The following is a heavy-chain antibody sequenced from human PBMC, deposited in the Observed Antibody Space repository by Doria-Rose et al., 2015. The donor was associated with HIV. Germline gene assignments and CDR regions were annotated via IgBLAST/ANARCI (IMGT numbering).Heavy chain of an antibody. J-gene: IGHJ4*02. CDR1: GVSLSSPGMG. Sequence: ESGPVLVKPTETLTLTCTVSGVSLSSPGMGVSWIRQPPGKALEWLANIFSDDARSYKSSLKSRLTISRCTSKRQVVPPMTDMDPVDTATYYCARIKSSRWYHKYYFDFWGQGTLVIVSA. V-gene: IGHV2-26*01. CDR3: ARIKSSRWYHKYYFDF. D-gene: IGHD6-13*01. CDR2: IFSDDAR.